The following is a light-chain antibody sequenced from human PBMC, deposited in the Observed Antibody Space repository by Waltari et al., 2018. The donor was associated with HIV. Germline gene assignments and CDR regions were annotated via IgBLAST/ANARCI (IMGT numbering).Light chain of an antibody. CDR1: ALPKHY. CDR2: KDS. CDR3: QSADSSGTYKV. J-gene: IGLJ3*02. Sequence: SSELTQPPSVSVSPGQTARITCSGDALPKHYAFWYQQKSGQAPVVVIYKDSERPSGIPERFSGSSSGTTVTLTISGVQAEDEADYYCQSADSSGTYKVFGGGTKLTVL. V-gene: IGLV3-25*03.